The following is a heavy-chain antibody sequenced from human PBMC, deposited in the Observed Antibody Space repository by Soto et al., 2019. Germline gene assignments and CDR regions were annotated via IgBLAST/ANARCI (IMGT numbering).Heavy chain of an antibody. D-gene: IGHD3-10*01. CDR1: GYTFSNHD. J-gene: IGHJ4*02. Sequence: QVQLVQSGAEVRKPGASVKVSCTASGYTFSNHDINWVRQVPGQGLEWMGWMVPDSGRTGYAHKFQGRVTMTRNTSTSTAYMELSSVRNEDTAVYYCARGDQFGFGVDYWGQGTLVTVSS. CDR3: ARGDQFGFGVDY. V-gene: IGHV1-8*01. CDR2: MVPDSGRT.